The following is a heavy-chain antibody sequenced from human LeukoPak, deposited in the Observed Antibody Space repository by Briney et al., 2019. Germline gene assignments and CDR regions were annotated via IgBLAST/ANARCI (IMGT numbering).Heavy chain of an antibody. Sequence: ASVKVSCKASGYIFTSYYIHWVRQAPGQGLEWMGMINPSSGSTTYAQKFQGSVTVTRDTSTSTVYMELSSLSSEDTAVYYCARGGEGHIVVVNWGQGTLVTVSS. J-gene: IGHJ4*02. CDR1: GYIFTSYY. V-gene: IGHV1-46*01. CDR2: INPSSGST. CDR3: ARGGEGHIVVVN. D-gene: IGHD2-21*01.